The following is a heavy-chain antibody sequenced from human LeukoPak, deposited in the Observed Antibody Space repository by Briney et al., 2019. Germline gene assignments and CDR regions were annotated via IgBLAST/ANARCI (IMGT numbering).Heavy chain of an antibody. CDR3: ATVVVITTVDAFDI. CDR2: IIPIFGTA. V-gene: IGHV1-69*13. J-gene: IGHJ3*02. Sequence: ASVKVSCKASGGTFSSYAISWVRQTPGQGLEWMGGIIPIFGTANYAQKFQGRVTITADESTSTAYMELSSLRSEDTAVYYCATVVVITTVDAFDIWGQGTMVTVSS. D-gene: IGHD3-22*01. CDR1: GGTFSSYA.